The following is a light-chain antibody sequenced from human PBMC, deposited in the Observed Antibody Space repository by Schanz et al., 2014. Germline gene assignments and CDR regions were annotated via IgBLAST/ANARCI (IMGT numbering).Light chain of an antibody. V-gene: IGLV2-8*01. CDR3: SSYTRGTTLVV. J-gene: IGLJ2*01. CDR1: SSDVGGYNY. Sequence: QSALTQPPSASGSPGQSVTFSCTGTSSDVGGYNYVSWYQQHPGKAPKLMIYEVSKRPSGVPDRFSGSKSGNTASLTVSGLQAEDEADYYCSSYTRGTTLVVFGGGTKLTVL. CDR2: EVS.